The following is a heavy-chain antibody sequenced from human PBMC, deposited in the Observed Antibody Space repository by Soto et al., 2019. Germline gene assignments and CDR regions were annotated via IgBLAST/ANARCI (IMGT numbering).Heavy chain of an antibody. D-gene: IGHD6-19*01. CDR3: VIDRLIVAVSVGRMDV. J-gene: IGHJ6*02. Sequence: QVQLVQSGAEVKKPGTSVRVSCKASGDNFIGYSISWVRQAPGQGLEWMGWVIPTQRTTKYAQRFQGRVTMSVDQFASTTYMELSSLRPEDTALYYCVIDRLIVAVSVGRMDVWGQGTTVTVSS. V-gene: IGHV1-69*01. CDR2: VIPTQRTT. CDR1: GDNFIGYS.